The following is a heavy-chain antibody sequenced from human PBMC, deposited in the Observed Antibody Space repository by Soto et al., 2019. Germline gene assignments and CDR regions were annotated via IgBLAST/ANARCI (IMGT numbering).Heavy chain of an antibody. D-gene: IGHD6-13*01. V-gene: IGHV1-46*01. CDR2: INPLPNSGST. CDR3: ARDLAAAAY. J-gene: IGHJ4*02. CDR1: GYIFPNYY. Sequence: ASVKVSCKASGYIFPNYYIHWVRQAPGQGLEWMAIINPLPNSGSTNYAQKFQGRVTVTRDTSTSTVYLELSSLRSDDTAVYYCARDLAAAAYWGQGTLVTVSS.